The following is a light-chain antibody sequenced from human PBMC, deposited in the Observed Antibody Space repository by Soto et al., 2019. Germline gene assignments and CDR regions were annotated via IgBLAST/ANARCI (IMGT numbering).Light chain of an antibody. CDR3: QQYGGSPGCT. V-gene: IGKV3-20*01. CDR1: QSVSSSY. Sequence: EIVLTQSPGTLSLSPGERATLSCRASQSVSSSYLAWCQQKPGQAPRLLIYGASSRATGIPDRFSGSGSGTDFTLTISRLEPEDFAVYYCQQYGGSPGCTFGQGTKLEIK. CDR2: GAS. J-gene: IGKJ2*02.